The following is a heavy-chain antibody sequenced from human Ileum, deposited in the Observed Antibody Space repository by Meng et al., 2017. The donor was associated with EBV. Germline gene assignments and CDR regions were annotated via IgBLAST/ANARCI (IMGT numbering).Heavy chain of an antibody. Sequence: RMVEAGGDLIQPGGSLRVSCAASGLTVSSNHMSWVRQAPGKGLEWVSLIKRGGNTYYADSVRGRFAISRDNSKNTLYLQMNSLSAEDTAVYYCAGGNWNQGFFDYWGQGTLVTVSS. D-gene: IGHD1-1*01. J-gene: IGHJ4*02. CDR2: IKRGGNT. CDR3: AGGNWNQGFFDY. CDR1: GLTVSSNH. V-gene: IGHV3-53*01.